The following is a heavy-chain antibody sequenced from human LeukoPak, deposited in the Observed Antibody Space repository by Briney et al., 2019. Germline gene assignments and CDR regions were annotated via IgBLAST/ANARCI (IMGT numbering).Heavy chain of an antibody. D-gene: IGHD6-6*01. CDR3: ARTTSIAARGGAFDI. Sequence: GGSLRLSCAASGFTFRNHWMHWVRQAPGKGLVWVSSINSDGTSTTFADSVKGRLTISRDNSKNTLYLQMNSLRAEDTAVYYCARTTSIAARGGAFDIWGQGTMVTVSS. J-gene: IGHJ3*02. CDR2: INSDGTST. V-gene: IGHV3-74*01. CDR1: GFTFRNHW.